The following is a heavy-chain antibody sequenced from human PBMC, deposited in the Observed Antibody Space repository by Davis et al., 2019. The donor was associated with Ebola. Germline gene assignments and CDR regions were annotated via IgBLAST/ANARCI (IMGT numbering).Heavy chain of an antibody. CDR2: MNPNSGNT. CDR1: GYTFTSYD. J-gene: IGHJ4*02. V-gene: IGHV1-8*01. CDR3: ARDALGYCSGGSCYSSDY. D-gene: IGHD2-15*01. Sequence: ASVKVSCKASGYTFTSYDINWVRQATGQGLEWMGWMNPNSGNTGYAQKFQGRVTMTRNTSISTAYMELSSLRSEDTAVYYCARDALGYCSGGSCYSSDYWGQGTLVTVSS.